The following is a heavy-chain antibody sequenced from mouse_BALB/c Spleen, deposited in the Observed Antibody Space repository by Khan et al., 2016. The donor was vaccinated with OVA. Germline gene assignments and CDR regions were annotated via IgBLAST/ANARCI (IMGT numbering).Heavy chain of an antibody. D-gene: IGHD1-1*01. CDR1: GYSITSNYA. Sequence: EVQLQESGPGLVKPSQSLSLTCTVTGYSITSNYAWNWIRQFPGNQLEWMGYIRYSDSTSYNPSLKSRISITRDTSKNQFFMQLNSVTTEDTATYDCARGNYYGYAMDYWGQGTSVTVSS. CDR2: IRYSDST. J-gene: IGHJ4*01. V-gene: IGHV3-2*02. CDR3: ARGNYYGYAMDY.